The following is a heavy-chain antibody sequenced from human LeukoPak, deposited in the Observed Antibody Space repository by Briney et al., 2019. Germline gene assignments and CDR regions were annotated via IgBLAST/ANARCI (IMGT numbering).Heavy chain of an antibody. V-gene: IGHV3-23*01. CDR2: IRGGDGSS. Sequence: GGSLRLSCAASGFTFSSYAMSWVRQAPGKGLEWVSAIRGGDGSSYYTDSVKGRFTISRDDSKNTLYLQMNSLRAEDTAVYYCAKADGDFDWLLLSTYYYYYGMDVWGQGTTVTVSS. D-gene: IGHD3-9*01. CDR3: AKADGDFDWLLLSTYYYYYGMDV. J-gene: IGHJ6*02. CDR1: GFTFSSYA.